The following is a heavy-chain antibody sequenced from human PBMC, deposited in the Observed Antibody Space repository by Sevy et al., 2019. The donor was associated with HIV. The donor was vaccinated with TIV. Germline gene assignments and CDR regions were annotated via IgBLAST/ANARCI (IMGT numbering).Heavy chain of an antibody. D-gene: IGHD3-16*01. CDR2: INTNTGNP. CDR3: ARVGLGAVDRFLPYYYYYGMDV. V-gene: IGHV7-4-1*02. J-gene: IGHJ6*02. CDR1: GYTFTSYA. Sequence: ASVKVSCKASGYTFTSYAMNWVRRAPGQGLEWMGWINTNTGNPTYAQGFTGRFVFSLDTSVSTAYLQISSLKAEDTAVYYCARVGLGAVDRFLPYYYYYGMDVWGQGTTVTVSS.